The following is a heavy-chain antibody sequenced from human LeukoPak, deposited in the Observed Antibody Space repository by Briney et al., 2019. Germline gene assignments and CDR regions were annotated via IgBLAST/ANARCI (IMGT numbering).Heavy chain of an antibody. V-gene: IGHV1-24*01. CDR2: FDPEDGET. CDR3: ATGRLVGATRGLDY. Sequence: ASVKVSCKVSGYTLTELSMHWVRQAPGKGLEWMGGFDPEDGETIYAQKFQGRVTMTEDTSTDTAYMELSSLRSEDTAVYYCATGRLVGATRGLDYWGQGNLVTVSS. J-gene: IGHJ4*02. D-gene: IGHD1-26*01. CDR1: GYTLTELS.